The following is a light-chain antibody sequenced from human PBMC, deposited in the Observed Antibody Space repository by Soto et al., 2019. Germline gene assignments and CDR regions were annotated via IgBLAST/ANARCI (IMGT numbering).Light chain of an antibody. CDR2: GNI. CDR3: QSYDSTLSARYV. J-gene: IGLJ1*01. Sequence: QSVLTQPPSVSGAPGQRVTISSTGTSSNIGAGYDVHWYQQRPGTAPKPLIFGNINRPSGVPDRFSGSKSGTSASLAITGLQAEDEGDYYCQSYDSTLSARYVFGTGTKVTVL. V-gene: IGLV1-40*01. CDR1: SSNIGAGYD.